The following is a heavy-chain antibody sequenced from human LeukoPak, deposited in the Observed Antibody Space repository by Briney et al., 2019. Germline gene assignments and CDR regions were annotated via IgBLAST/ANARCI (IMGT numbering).Heavy chain of an antibody. D-gene: IGHD6-19*01. CDR3: AKGKTSGWDQDAFDI. CDR1: GFTFSSYA. V-gene: IGHV3-23*01. CDR2: IIATGGST. J-gene: IGHJ3*02. Sequence: GGSLRLSCAAAGFTFSSYAMSWVRQAPGKGLEWVSRIIATGGSTYYADSVKGRFAISRDNSKNTLYLQLNSLRVEDTAVYYCAKGKTSGWDQDAFDIWGQGTMVTVSS.